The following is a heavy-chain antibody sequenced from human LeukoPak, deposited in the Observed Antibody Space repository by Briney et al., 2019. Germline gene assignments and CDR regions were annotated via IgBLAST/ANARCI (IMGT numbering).Heavy chain of an antibody. J-gene: IGHJ4*02. CDR2: INHSGST. Sequence: PSETLSLTCAVYGGSFSGYYWSWIRQPPGKGLEWIGEINHSGSTNSNPSLKSRITISVDASKNQFSLKLGSVTAADTAVYYCARGGWELPEGSLDYWGQGTLVTVSS. V-gene: IGHV4-34*01. CDR3: ARGGWELPEGSLDY. CDR1: GGSFSGYY. D-gene: IGHD1-26*01.